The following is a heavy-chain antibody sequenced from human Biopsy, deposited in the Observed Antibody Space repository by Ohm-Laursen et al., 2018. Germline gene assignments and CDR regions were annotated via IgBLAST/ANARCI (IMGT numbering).Heavy chain of an antibody. V-gene: IGHV1-69*06. D-gene: IGHD3-22*01. CDR2: IITLFNTA. Sequence: SSVTVSCKASGGTFTNYAISWVRQAPGQWLGWVGGIITLFNTANYAQKFQGRVTITADKSTTTAYMELSSLRSEDTAIYYCERFPLGAYDRSSSYRAVEIWYFDLWGRGTRVTVSS. CDR3: ERFPLGAYDRSSSYRAVEIWYFDL. J-gene: IGHJ2*01. CDR1: GGTFTNYA.